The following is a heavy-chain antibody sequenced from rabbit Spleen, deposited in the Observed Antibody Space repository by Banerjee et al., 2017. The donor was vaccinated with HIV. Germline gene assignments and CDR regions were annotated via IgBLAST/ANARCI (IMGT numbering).Heavy chain of an antibody. Sequence: EQLEESGGGLVKPEGSLTLTCKASGVSFSDKDVMCWVRQAPGKGLEWIACINIVTGKSVYASWAKGRFTFSRTSSTTVTLQMTSLTAADTATYFCARDTGSSFSSYGMDLWGQGTLVTVS. D-gene: IGHD8-1*01. CDR3: ARDTGSSFSSYGMDL. CDR1: GVSFSDKDV. V-gene: IGHV1S45*01. J-gene: IGHJ6*01. CDR2: INIVTGKS.